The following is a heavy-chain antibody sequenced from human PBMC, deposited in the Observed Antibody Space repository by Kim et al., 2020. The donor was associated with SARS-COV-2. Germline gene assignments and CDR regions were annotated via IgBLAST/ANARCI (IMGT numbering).Heavy chain of an antibody. J-gene: IGHJ3*02. Sequence: RYSPSSQGQVTISADKSISTAYLQWSSLKASDTAMYYCASRSGDPDAFDIWGQGTMVTVSS. CDR3: ASRSGDPDAFDI. V-gene: IGHV5-51*01.